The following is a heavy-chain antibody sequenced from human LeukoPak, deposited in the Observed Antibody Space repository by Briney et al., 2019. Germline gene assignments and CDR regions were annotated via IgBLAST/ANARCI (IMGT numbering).Heavy chain of an antibody. CDR2: IYYSGST. J-gene: IGHJ5*02. Sequence: SETLSLSCTASGFSISSGDYYWGWIRQPPGQGLEWIVYIYYSGSTYYNPSLKSRVTISVDTSKNQFSLKLSSVTAADTAVYYCARVRYSHLDPWGQGTLVTVSS. CDR3: ARVRYSHLDP. D-gene: IGHD5-18*01. CDR1: GFSISSGDYY. V-gene: IGHV4-30-4*01.